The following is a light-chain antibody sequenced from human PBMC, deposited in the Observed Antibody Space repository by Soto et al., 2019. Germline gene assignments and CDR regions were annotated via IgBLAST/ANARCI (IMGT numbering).Light chain of an antibody. J-gene: IGKJ1*01. Sequence: DIQMTQSPSTLSGSVGDRVTITCRASQGIYKYLAWYQQKPGKVPKVLIYGASTLQSGVPSRFNGAGSGTNFTLTISSLQAEEVASYYVQKYNSAPWTFGQGTKVDIK. V-gene: IGKV1-27*01. CDR2: GAS. CDR1: QGIYKY. CDR3: QKYNSAPWT.